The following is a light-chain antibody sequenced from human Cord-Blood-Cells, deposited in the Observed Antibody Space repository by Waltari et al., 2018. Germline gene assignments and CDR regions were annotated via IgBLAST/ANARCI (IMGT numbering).Light chain of an antibody. CDR2: DVS. CDR3: SSYTSSSTVV. CDR1: SSYVGGYNY. J-gene: IGLJ2*01. Sequence: QSALTQPASVSGSPGQSITISCTGTSSYVGGYNYVSWYHQHPGKAPKLMIYDVSNRPSGVSNRFSGSKSGNTASLTISGLQAEDEADYYCSSYTSSSTVVFGGGTKLTVL. V-gene: IGLV2-14*01.